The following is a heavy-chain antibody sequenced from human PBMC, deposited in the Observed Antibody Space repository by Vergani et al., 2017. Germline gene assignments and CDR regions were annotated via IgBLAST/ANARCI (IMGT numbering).Heavy chain of an antibody. CDR3: ARFTFFEYYYGSGSRAFDI. D-gene: IGHD3-10*01. CDR1: ADSISSGSYY. J-gene: IGHJ3*02. CDR2: INHSGST. Sequence: QVRLQQSGPGLVKPSETLFLTCTVSADSISSGSYYWGWIRQPPGKGLEWIGEINHSGSTNYNPSLKSRVTISVDTSKNQFSLKLSSVTAADTAVYYCARFTFFEYYYGSGSRAFDIWGQGTMVTVSS. V-gene: IGHV4-39*07.